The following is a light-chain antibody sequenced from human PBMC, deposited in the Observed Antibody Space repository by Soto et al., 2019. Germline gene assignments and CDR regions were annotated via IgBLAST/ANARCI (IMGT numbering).Light chain of an antibody. CDR2: EVT. V-gene: IGLV2-8*01. CDR1: SSDVGGYDY. Sequence: QSALSQPPSASGSPGQSVTISCTGTSSDVGGYDYVSWYQQHPGKAPKLMIYEVTKRPSGVPDRLSGSKSGYTASLTVSGLQAEDEADYYCSSYGGSSNNYVFGTGTKLTVL. J-gene: IGLJ1*01. CDR3: SSYGGSSNNYV.